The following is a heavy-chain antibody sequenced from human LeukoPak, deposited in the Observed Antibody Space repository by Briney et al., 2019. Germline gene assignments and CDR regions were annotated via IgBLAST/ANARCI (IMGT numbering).Heavy chain of an antibody. D-gene: IGHD3-10*02. J-gene: IGHJ4*02. CDR2: IYYSGNT. CDR1: GGSISPYY. V-gene: IGHV4-59*01. CDR3: ARSTGSTMFIDY. Sequence: PSETLSLTCTVSGGSISPYYWSWIRQPPGKGPEWLGYIYYSGNTDYNPSLKSRVAISVDTSKNQFSLKLSSATAADTAVYYCARSTGSTMFIDYWGQGTLVTVSS.